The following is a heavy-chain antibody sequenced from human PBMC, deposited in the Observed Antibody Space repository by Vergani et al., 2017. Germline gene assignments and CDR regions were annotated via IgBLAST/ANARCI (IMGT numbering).Heavy chain of an antibody. V-gene: IGHV3-23*01. CDR3: AKDSDGYGMDV. Sequence: EVQLLESGGGLIQPGGSLRLSCAASGFTVSSNYMSWVRQAPGKGLEWVSAISGSGGSTYYADSVKGRFTISRDNSKNTLYLQMNSLRAEDTAVYYCAKDSDGYGMDVWGQGTTVTVSS. CDR1: GFTVSSNY. CDR2: ISGSGGST. J-gene: IGHJ6*02.